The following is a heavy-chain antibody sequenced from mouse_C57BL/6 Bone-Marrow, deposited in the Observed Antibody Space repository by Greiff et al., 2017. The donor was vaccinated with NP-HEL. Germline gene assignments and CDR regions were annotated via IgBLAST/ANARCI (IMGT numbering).Heavy chain of an antibody. CDR1: GYTFTSYW. J-gene: IGHJ1*03. D-gene: IGHD3-2*02. CDR2: IDPSDSYT. CDR3: ARLSSGSWYFDV. Sequence: VQLQESGAELVMPGASVKLSCKASGYTFTSYWMHWVKQRPGQGLEWIGEIDPSDSYTIYNQKFKGKSTLTVDKSSSTAYMQLSSLTSEDPAVYYCARLSSGSWYFDVWGTGTTVTVSS. V-gene: IGHV1-69*01.